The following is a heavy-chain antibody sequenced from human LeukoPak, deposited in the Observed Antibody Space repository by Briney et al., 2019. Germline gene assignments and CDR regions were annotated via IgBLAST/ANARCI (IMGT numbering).Heavy chain of an antibody. J-gene: IGHJ4*02. CDR3: ARRTYCGGDCSNSD. Sequence: PSETLSLTCAVYGGSFSGYYWSWIRQPPGKGLEWIGEINHSGSTNYNPSLKSRVTISVDTSKNQFSLKLSSVTAADTAVYYCARRTYCGGDCSNSDWGQGTLVTVSS. V-gene: IGHV4-34*01. CDR1: GGSFSGYY. CDR2: INHSGST. D-gene: IGHD2-21*02.